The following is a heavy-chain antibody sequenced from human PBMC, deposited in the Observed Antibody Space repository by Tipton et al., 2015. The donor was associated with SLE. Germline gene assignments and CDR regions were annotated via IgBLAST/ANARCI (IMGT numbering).Heavy chain of an antibody. V-gene: IGHV4-59*01. Sequence: LRLSCTVSGGSISSYYWSWIRQPPGKGLEWIGYIYYSGSTNSNPSLKSRVTISVDTSKNQFSLKLSSVTAADTAVYYCARWAGPTVNFDYWGQGTLVTVSS. CDR3: ARWAGPTVNFDY. D-gene: IGHD4-11*01. J-gene: IGHJ4*02. CDR2: IYYSGST. CDR1: GGSISSYY.